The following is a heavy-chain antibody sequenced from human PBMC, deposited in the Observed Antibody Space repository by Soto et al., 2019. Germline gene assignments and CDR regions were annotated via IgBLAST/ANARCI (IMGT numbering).Heavy chain of an antibody. Sequence: VSVKVSCKASGYSLTSYGISWVRQAPGQGLEWMGWISAYNGNTNYAQKLQGRVTMTTDTSTSTAYMELRSLRSDDSAVYYCARDDSSLDYWGQGTLVTRLL. CDR3: ARDDSSLDY. CDR2: ISAYNGNT. J-gene: IGHJ4*02. V-gene: IGHV1-18*01. CDR1: GYSLTSYG. D-gene: IGHD6-19*01.